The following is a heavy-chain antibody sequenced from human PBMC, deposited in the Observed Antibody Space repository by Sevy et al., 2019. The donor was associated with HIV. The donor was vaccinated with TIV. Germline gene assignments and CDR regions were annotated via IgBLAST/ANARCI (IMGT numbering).Heavy chain of an antibody. J-gene: IGHJ4*02. D-gene: IGHD2-2*02. Sequence: GGSLRLSCAASGFTFSTYTMNWVRQAPGKGLEWDSSISSSGSYIYYADSVKGRFTISRDNAKNSLYLQMNSLRVEDTAVYYCARAAYYCSTTSCYIDYWGQGTLVTVSS. V-gene: IGHV3-21*01. CDR3: ARAAYYCSTTSCYIDY. CDR2: ISSSGSYI. CDR1: GFTFSTYT.